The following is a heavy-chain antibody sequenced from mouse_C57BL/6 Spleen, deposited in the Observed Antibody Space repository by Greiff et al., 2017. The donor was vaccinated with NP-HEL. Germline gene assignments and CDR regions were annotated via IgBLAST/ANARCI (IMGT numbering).Heavy chain of an antibody. V-gene: IGHV2-6*03. J-gene: IGHJ4*01. D-gene: IGHD2-1*01. Sequence: QVQLKESGPGLVAPSQSLSITRPVSGFSLTSYGVHWVRQPPGKGLEWLVVIWRDGSTTYNSALKTRLSLSKDNSKSQVFLKMNTLPTYNTAMYYWARGKTVTTLYYYAMDYWGQGTSVTVSS. CDR3: ARGKTVTTLYYYAMDY. CDR1: GFSLTSYG. CDR2: IWRDGST.